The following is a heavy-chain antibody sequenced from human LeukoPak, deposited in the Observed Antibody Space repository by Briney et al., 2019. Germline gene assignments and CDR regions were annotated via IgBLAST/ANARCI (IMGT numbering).Heavy chain of an antibody. CDR1: GYSVTSYW. CDR2: IYPGDSDT. J-gene: IGHJ5*02. D-gene: IGHD6-13*01. V-gene: IGHV5-51*01. CDR3: ARAGIAAAGGGAYNWFDP. Sequence: GESLKISCKGSGYSVTSYWIGWVRQMPGKGLEWMGIIYPGDSDTRYSPSFQGQVTISADKSISTAYLQWSSLKASDTAMYYCARAGIAAAGGGAYNWFDPWGQGTLVTVSS.